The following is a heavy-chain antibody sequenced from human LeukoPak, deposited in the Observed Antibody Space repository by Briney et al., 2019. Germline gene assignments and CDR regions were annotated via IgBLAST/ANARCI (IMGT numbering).Heavy chain of an antibody. J-gene: IGHJ4*02. V-gene: IGHV3-33*01. CDR3: ARAGGSSSWYYFDY. D-gene: IGHD6-13*01. CDR1: GFTFSNYG. Sequence: GGSLRLSCAASGFTFSNYGMHWVRQAPGKGLEWVALIWSDENNKNYADSVKGRFTISRDNSKNTLYLQMNSLRAEDTAVYYCARAGGSSSWYYFDYWGQGTLVTVSS. CDR2: IWSDENNK.